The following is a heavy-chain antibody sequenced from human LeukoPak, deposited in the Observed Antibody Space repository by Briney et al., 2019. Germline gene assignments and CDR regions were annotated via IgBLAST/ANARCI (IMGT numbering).Heavy chain of an antibody. Sequence: SETLSLTCTVSGYSISSGYYWGWIRQPPGKGLEWIGSIHHSGSTYYNPSLKSRVTISVDTSKNQFSLKLSSVTAADTAVYYCAGYEWELRDWFDPWGQGTLVTVSS. V-gene: IGHV4-38-2*02. D-gene: IGHD1-26*01. CDR2: IHHSGST. CDR3: AGYEWELRDWFDP. J-gene: IGHJ5*02. CDR1: GYSISSGYY.